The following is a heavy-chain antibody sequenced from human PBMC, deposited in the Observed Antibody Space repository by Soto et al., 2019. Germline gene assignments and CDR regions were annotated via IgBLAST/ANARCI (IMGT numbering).Heavy chain of an antibody. CDR1: GGSISSGGYS. Sequence: SETLSLTCAVSGGSISSGGYSWSWIRQPPGKGLEWIGYIYHSGSTYYNPSLKSRVTISVDRSKNQFSLKLSSVTAADTAVYYCARVRRGSSSVIFDYWGQGTLVTVSS. CDR3: ARVRRGSSSVIFDY. CDR2: IYHSGST. J-gene: IGHJ4*02. V-gene: IGHV4-30-2*01. D-gene: IGHD6-6*01.